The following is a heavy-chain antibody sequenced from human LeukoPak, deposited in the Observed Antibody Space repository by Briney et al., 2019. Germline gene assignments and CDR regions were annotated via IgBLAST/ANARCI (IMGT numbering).Heavy chain of an antibody. V-gene: IGHV1-46*01. D-gene: IGHD5-24*01. CDR1: GYTFTSYY. CDR3: ARDPNYPVPFYYFDY. J-gene: IGHJ4*02. Sequence: GASVKVSCKASGYTFTSYYMHWVRQAPGQGLEWMGIINPSGGSTSYAQKFQGRVTMTRDTSTSTVYMGLSSLRSEDTAVYYCARDPNYPVPFYYFDYWGQGTLVTVSS. CDR2: INPSGGST.